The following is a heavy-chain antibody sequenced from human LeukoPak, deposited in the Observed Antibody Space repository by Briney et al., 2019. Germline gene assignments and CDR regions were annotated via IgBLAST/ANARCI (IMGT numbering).Heavy chain of an antibody. CDR2: INTYKGET. D-gene: IGHD4-23*01. Sequence: ASVTVSCTASGYTFTNYNFSWVRQPPGQGHEWMGLINTYKGETLYSQKLQGRVTMTADTSTNTAYMELRSLRFDDTAVYYCAREFGHCYGDNCFYFFDRWGQGFRVTVSS. J-gene: IGHJ4*02. V-gene: IGHV1-18*01. CDR1: GYTFTNYN. CDR3: AREFGHCYGDNCFYFFDR.